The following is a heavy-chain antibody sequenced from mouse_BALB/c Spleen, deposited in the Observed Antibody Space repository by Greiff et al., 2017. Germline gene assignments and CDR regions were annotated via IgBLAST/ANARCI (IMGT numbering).Heavy chain of an antibody. J-gene: IGHJ2*01. CDR1: GFNIKDYY. Sequence: VQLQQSGAELVRPGALVKLSCKASGFNIKDYYMHWVKQRPEQGLEWIGWIDPENGNTIYDPKFQGKASITADTSSNTAYLQLSSLTSEDTAVYYCARYGRYYYWGQGTTLTVSS. CDR3: ARYGRYYY. D-gene: IGHD2-14*01. CDR2: IDPENGNT. V-gene: IGHV14-1*02.